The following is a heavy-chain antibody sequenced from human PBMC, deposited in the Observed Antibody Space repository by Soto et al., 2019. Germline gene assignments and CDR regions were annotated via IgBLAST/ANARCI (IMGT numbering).Heavy chain of an antibody. D-gene: IGHD3-10*01. CDR2: KHYSGST. CDR1: GGSISSYY. V-gene: IGHV4-59*08. J-gene: IGHJ3*02. Sequence: QVQLQESGPGLVKPSETLSLTCSVSGGSISSYYWRWIRQPPGKGLEWIGYKHYSGSTNDNPSLKSRVTISVDTSKNQFSLKLSSVTAADTAAYYCARHETYYYGSGSRSDAFDIWGQGTMVTVSS. CDR3: ARHETYYYGSGSRSDAFDI.